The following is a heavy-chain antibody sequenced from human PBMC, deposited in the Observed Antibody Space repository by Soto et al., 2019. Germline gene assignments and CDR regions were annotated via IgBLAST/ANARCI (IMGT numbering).Heavy chain of an antibody. J-gene: IGHJ4*02. V-gene: IGHV1-18*04. CDR2: INAYNGNT. CDR3: ARVSSIFGVVVKRYFDY. D-gene: IGHD3-3*01. CDR1: GYTLTSYG. Sequence: QVHLVQSGAEVKKPGASLRVSCQASGYTLTSYGITWVRQAPGQGLEWMGWINAYNGNTNYAQNFQGRLTMTADASSSTAYMELRSLRSDDTAAYYCARVSSIFGVVVKRYFDYWGQGTLVTVSS.